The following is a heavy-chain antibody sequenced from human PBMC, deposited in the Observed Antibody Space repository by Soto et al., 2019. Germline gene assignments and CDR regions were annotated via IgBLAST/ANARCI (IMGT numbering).Heavy chain of an antibody. CDR2: IYYSGGT. D-gene: IGHD2-21*02. V-gene: IGHV4-39*01. CDR1: GGSISSSSYY. J-gene: IGHJ3*02. Sequence: QLQLQESGPGLVKPSETLSLTCTVSGGSISSSSYYWGWIRQPPGKGLEWIGSIYYSGGTYYNPSLKSRVTISVDTSKNQFSLKLSSVTAADTAVYYCASPYCGGDCYSPYDAFDIWGQGTMVTVSS. CDR3: ASPYCGGDCYSPYDAFDI.